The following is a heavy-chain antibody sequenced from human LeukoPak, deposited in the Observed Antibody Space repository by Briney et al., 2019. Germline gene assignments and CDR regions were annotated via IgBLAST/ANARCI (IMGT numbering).Heavy chain of an antibody. CDR2: ISSSGSTI. CDR1: GFTFRSYE. V-gene: IGHV3-48*03. Sequence: PGGSLRLSCSASGFTFRSYEMNWVRQAPGKGLEWVSYISSSGSTIYYADSVKGRFTISRDNAKNSLYLQMNSLRAEDTAVYYCARGSFARVTPDEYGYFDYWGQGTLVTVSS. J-gene: IGHJ4*02. D-gene: IGHD4-23*01. CDR3: ARGSFARVTPDEYGYFDY.